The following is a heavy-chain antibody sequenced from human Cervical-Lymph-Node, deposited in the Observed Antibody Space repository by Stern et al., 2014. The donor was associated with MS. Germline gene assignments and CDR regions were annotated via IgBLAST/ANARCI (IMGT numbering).Heavy chain of an antibody. J-gene: IGHJ3*01. CDR2: IPYDRSNK. D-gene: IGHD3-22*01. CDR3: ARDGPNYDHNGRGDAFDV. CDR1: GFPFSGHG. Sequence: VQLEESGGGVVQPGGSLRLSCAASGFPFSGHGLHWVRQAPGKGLEWVALIPYDRSNKWYAESVKGRFTISRDSSRNTMFLQMNTLRREDAAVYYCARDGPNYDHNGRGDAFDVWGQGAMVTVSP. V-gene: IGHV3-33*05.